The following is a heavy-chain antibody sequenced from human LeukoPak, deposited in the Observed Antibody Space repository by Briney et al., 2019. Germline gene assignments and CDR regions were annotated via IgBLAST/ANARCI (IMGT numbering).Heavy chain of an antibody. Sequence: GGSLRLSCAASGFTFSDYYMSWIRQTPGKGLEWVSYISGSGTTIYYADSVKGRFTISRDNARNSLYLQMNSLRAEDTAVYYRARDFNMAAYYFDYWGQGTLVTVSS. CDR2: ISGSGTTI. CDR1: GFTFSDYY. D-gene: IGHD2/OR15-2a*01. CDR3: ARDFNMAAYYFDY. V-gene: IGHV3-11*01. J-gene: IGHJ4*02.